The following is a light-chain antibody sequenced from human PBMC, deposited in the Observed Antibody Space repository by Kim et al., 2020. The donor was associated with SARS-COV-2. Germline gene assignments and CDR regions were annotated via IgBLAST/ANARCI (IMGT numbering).Light chain of an antibody. CDR1: KLGDKY. V-gene: IGLV3-1*01. CDR2: QDS. Sequence: SVSPGLTASITCSGDKLGDKYACWYQQKPGQSPVLVIYQDSKRPSGIPERFSGSNSGNTATLTISGTQAMDEADYYCQAWDSNIVVFGGGTQLTVL. CDR3: QAWDSNIVV. J-gene: IGLJ2*01.